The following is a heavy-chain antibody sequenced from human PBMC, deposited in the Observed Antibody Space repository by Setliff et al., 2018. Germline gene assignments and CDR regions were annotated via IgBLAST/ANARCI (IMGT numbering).Heavy chain of an antibody. V-gene: IGHV3-23*01. Sequence: PGESLKISCAASGFTFGDFAMTWVRQAPGKGLEWVSGIGGRGISTYYADSVKGRFTISRDNSKNTLYLQMNSLRVEDTAVYYCAKYMHYYASGDFSDYGFDIWGQGTMVTVSS. J-gene: IGHJ3*02. CDR1: GFTFGDFA. CDR3: AKYMHYYASGDFSDYGFDI. CDR2: IGGRGIST. D-gene: IGHD3-10*01.